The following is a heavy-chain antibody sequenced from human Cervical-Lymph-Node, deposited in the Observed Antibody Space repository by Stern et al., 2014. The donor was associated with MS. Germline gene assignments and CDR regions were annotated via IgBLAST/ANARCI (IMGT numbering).Heavy chain of an antibody. CDR2: FDPEHGET. J-gene: IGHJ6*02. D-gene: IGHD2-21*02. V-gene: IGHV1-24*01. Sequence: VQLVESGAEVKKPGASVKVSCKVSGHTLSEISMHWVRQAPGKGLEWMGGFDPEHGETRYAQKFQGRVTMAEDRSTDTAYMELSSLRSEDTAVYYCATHRGRVTYYYGMDVWGQGTTVTVSS. CDR1: GHTLSEIS. CDR3: ATHRGRVTYYYGMDV.